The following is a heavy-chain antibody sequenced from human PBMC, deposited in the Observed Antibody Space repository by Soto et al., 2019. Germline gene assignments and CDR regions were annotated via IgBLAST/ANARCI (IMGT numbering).Heavy chain of an antibody. CDR1: GGSFNSYY. V-gene: IGHV4-34*01. Sequence: SETLSLTCAVYGGSFNSYYWSWIRQPPGKGLEWIGEINHSGSTKYSPSLKSRVTISVDTSKNQFSLKLSSVTAADTAVYYCARGGDSSSFLVFWGKGTTVTVSS. CDR2: INHSGST. D-gene: IGHD6-13*01. CDR3: ARGGDSSSFLVF. J-gene: IGHJ6*04.